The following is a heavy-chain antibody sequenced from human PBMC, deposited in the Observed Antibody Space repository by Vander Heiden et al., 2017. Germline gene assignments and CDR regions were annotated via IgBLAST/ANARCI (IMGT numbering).Heavy chain of an antibody. V-gene: IGHV1-69*06. CDR1: GGSFISYA. D-gene: IGHD3-10*01. CDR2: SIPLFGTA. Sequence: QVQLVQSGAEVKKPGSSVKVSCKASGGSFISYAFSWVRQAPGQGLEWMGVSIPLFGTANYAQKFQGRVTISADKSTSTAFMELSSLRSEDTAVYFGATGAPGAFDIWGQGTMDTVSS. CDR3: ATGAPGAFDI. J-gene: IGHJ3*02.